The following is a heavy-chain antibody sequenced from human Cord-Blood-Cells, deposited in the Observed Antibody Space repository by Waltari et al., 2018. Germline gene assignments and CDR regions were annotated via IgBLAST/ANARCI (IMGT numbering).Heavy chain of an antibody. D-gene: IGHD1-26*01. V-gene: IGHV4-39*01. CDR2: IYYSGST. J-gene: IGHJ4*02. CDR1: GGSISSSSYY. CDR3: ARHSGIVGATFDY. Sequence: QLQLQESGPGLVKPSETLSITCTVSGGSISSSSYYWGWIRQPPGKGLEWIGSIYYSGSTYYNPSLKSRFTISVDTSKNQFSLKLSSVTAADTAVYYCARHSGIVGATFDYWGQGTLVTVSS.